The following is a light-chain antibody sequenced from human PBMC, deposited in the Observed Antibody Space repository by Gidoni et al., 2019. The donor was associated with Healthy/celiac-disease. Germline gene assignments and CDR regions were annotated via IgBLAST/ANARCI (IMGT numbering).Light chain of an antibody. V-gene: IGLV1-47*01. CDR1: SSNIGRNY. Sequence: QSVLPQPPSASGTPGQRGTISCSGSSSNIGRNYVYWYQQLPGTAPKRLIYRNNQRPSGVPDRFSGSKSGTSASLAISGLRSEDEADYYCAAWDDSLSGRVFGGGTELTVL. CDR2: RNN. CDR3: AAWDDSLSGRV. J-gene: IGLJ3*02.